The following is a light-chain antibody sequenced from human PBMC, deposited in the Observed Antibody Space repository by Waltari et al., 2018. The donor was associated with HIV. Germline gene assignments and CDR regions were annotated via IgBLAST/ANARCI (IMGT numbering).Light chain of an antibody. CDR2: DVT. Sequence: QSALTQPPSASGSPGQSVTISCTGTSSHVGGYDFFSWYQPPAGKVPKLIIYDVTKRPSGVPDRFSGSKSGNTASLTVSGLRAEDEADYYCTSYAGDTNYLVFGTGTKVTVL. V-gene: IGLV2-8*01. J-gene: IGLJ1*01. CDR1: SSHVGGYDF. CDR3: TSYAGDTNYLV.